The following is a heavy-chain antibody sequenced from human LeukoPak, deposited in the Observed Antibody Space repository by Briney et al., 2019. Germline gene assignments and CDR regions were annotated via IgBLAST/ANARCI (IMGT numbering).Heavy chain of an antibody. CDR3: ARALRYFDWLPSKYNWFDP. CDR1: GGSISSHY. V-gene: IGHV4-59*11. J-gene: IGHJ5*02. D-gene: IGHD3-9*01. CDR2: IYYSGST. Sequence: PSETLSLTCTVSGGSISSHYWSWIRQPPGKGLEWIGYIYYSGSTNYNPSLKSRVTISVDTSKNQFFLKLSSVTAADTAVYYCARALRYFDWLPSKYNWFDPWGQGTLVTVSS.